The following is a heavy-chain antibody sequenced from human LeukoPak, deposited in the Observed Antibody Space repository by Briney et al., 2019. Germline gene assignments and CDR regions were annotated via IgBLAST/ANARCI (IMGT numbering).Heavy chain of an antibody. Sequence: ASVKVSCKVSGYTFTDYYMHWVQQAPGKGLGWMGLVDPEDGETIYAEKFQGRVTITADTSTDTAYMELSSLRSEDTAVYYCAKLPPPVVPAASYTLDVWGKGTTVTVSS. D-gene: IGHD2-2*01. V-gene: IGHV1-69-2*01. CDR1: GYTFTDYY. J-gene: IGHJ6*04. CDR3: AKLPPPVVPAASYTLDV. CDR2: VDPEDGET.